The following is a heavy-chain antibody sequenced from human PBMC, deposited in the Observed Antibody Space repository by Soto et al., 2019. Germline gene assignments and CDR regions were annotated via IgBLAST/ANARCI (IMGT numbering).Heavy chain of an antibody. J-gene: IGHJ4*02. CDR2: IWYDGSSE. Sequence: QVQLVESGGGVVQPGGSLRLSCAASGFTFNRYGMHWVRQAPGKGLEWVAVIWYDGSSEYYADSVKGRFTISRDNSKNTLFLQMNSLRAEDTAVYYCARGVDYFWGQGTLVTVSS. V-gene: IGHV3-33*01. CDR3: ARGVDYF. CDR1: GFTFNRYG.